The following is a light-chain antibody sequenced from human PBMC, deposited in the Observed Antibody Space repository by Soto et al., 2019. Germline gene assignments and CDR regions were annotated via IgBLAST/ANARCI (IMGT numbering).Light chain of an antibody. CDR2: GAS. J-gene: IGKJ1*01. Sequence: DIQMTQSPSTLSASVGDRVTITCRASQNIRTWLAWYQQKPGKAPKLLIYGASSLEGGVPSRFSGSGSGTEFTLTISSLQPDDFATYYCQQYSTDWTFGQGTTVEIK. CDR3: QQYSTDWT. V-gene: IGKV1-5*01. CDR1: QNIRTW.